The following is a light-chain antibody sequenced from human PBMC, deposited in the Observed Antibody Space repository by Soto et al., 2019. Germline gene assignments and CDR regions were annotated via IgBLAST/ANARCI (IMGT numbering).Light chain of an antibody. CDR3: AAWEDSLNGPV. Sequence: QSVLTQPPSASVTPGQRVTISCSGSRSNIGSNTVNWYRQYPGTAHKVLLHTTHQRPSGVPDRFSASKSGTSASLAISDLQSEDEAHYHCAAWEDSLNGPVFGGGTTLTVL. CDR2: TTH. CDR1: RSNIGSNT. V-gene: IGLV1-44*01. J-gene: IGLJ3*02.